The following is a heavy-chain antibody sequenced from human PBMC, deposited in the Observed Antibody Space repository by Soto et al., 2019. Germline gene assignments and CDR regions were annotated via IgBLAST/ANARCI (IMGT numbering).Heavy chain of an antibody. J-gene: IGHJ6*02. Sequence: QVQLVESGGGVVQPGRSLRLSCAASGFTFSSYGMHWVRQAPGKGLEWVAVIWYDGSNKYYADSVKGRFTISRDNSKNTRYLQMNSLRAEDTGVDYCAREAGTTRYSGRDVWGQGTTVTVSS. CDR2: IWYDGSNK. V-gene: IGHV3-33*01. CDR1: GFTFSSYG. CDR3: AREAGTTRYSGRDV. D-gene: IGHD1-7*01.